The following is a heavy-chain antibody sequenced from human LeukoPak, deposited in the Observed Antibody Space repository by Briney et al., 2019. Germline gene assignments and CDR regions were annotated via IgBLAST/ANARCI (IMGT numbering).Heavy chain of an antibody. J-gene: IGHJ4*02. Sequence: SETLSHTCALYWGSFSGYYWCGMPQPPEGGLGCRGEINHSGMTNLNPSLKSRVTISVEPSKNQFSLKLSSATGADTAVYYCARGGKGIFGVPAAPPPKYSFDYWGQGTLGTVSS. CDR3: ARGGKGIFGVPAAPPPKYSFDY. V-gene: IGHV4-34*01. CDR2: INHSGMT. CDR1: WGSFSGYY. D-gene: IGHD2-2*01.